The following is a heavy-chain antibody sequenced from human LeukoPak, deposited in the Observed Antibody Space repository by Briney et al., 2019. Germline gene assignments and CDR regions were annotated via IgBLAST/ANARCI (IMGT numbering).Heavy chain of an antibody. CDR3: ARGWGKIDY. Sequence: PSETLSLTCTVSGGSISSSSYYWGWIRQPPGKGLEWIGSIYYSGSTYYNPSLKSRVTISVDTSKNQFSLKLSSVTAADTAVYYCARGWGKIDYWGQGTLVTVSS. D-gene: IGHD3-16*01. CDR2: IYYSGST. J-gene: IGHJ4*02. V-gene: IGHV4-39*07. CDR1: GGSISSSSYY.